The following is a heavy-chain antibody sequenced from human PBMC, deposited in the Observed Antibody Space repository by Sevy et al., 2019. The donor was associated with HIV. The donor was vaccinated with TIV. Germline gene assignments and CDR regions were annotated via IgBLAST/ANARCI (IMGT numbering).Heavy chain of an antibody. J-gene: IGHJ4*02. CDR1: GFSISGYG. D-gene: IGHD6-19*01. CDR3: AREDIRVAGIGYYFHS. Sequence: GGSLRLSCAASGFSISGYGMHWVRQAPGKGLEWVAVIWYDGTNKEYADSVKGRFTISRDNSKNSLYLQMNSLRVEDTAVYYCAREDIRVAGIGYYFHSWGQGTLVTVSS. V-gene: IGHV3-33*01. CDR2: IWYDGTNK.